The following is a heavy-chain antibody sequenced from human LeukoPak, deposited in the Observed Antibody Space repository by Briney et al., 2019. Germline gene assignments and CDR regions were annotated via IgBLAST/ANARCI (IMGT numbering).Heavy chain of an antibody. V-gene: IGHV4-34*01. J-gene: IGHJ4*02. CDR2: INHSGST. CDR1: GGSFSGYY. D-gene: IGHD3-16*01. CDR3: ARVRVVTGYDYVFPFDY. Sequence: SETLSLTCAVYGGSFSGYYWSWIRQPPGKGLEWIGEINHSGSTNYNPSLKSRVTISVDTSKNQFSLKLSSVTAADTAVYYCARVRVVTGYDYVFPFDYWGQGTLVTVSS.